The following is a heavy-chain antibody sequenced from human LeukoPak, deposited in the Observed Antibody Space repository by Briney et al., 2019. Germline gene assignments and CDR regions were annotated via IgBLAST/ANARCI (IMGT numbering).Heavy chain of an antibody. Sequence: GGSLRLSCAVSGFTFSNSAMSWVRQAPGKGLEWVSGISISGGDTYYADSVTGRFTISRDNSKSTLYLQMDSLRAEDTAVYYCAKEEEPNDYWGQGTLVTVSS. J-gene: IGHJ4*02. CDR2: ISISGGDT. CDR1: GFTFSNSA. D-gene: IGHD1-14*01. V-gene: IGHV3-23*01. CDR3: AKEEEPNDY.